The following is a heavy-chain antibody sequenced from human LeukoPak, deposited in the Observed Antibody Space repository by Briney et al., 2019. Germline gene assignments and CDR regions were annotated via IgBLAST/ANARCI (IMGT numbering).Heavy chain of an antibody. CDR3: ARVSLCNSTSCYFDY. D-gene: IGHD2-2*01. V-gene: IGHV3-21*01. J-gene: IGHJ4*02. Sequence: GGSLRLSCEASGFTFSSYIMTWVRQAPGKGLEWVSSISRSSSFIYYADSVKGRFTISRDNAKNSGYLQMNSLRAEDTAVYYCARVSLCNSTSCYFDYWGQGTLVTVSS. CDR2: ISRSSSFI. CDR1: GFTFSSYI.